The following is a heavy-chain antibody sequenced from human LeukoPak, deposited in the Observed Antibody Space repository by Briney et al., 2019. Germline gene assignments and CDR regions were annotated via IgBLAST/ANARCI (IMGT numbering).Heavy chain of an antibody. Sequence: GSLRLSCVASGFTFRTYVMSWVRQAPGKGLEWVSVISGSGDITYYADSVKGRFTISRENSKNTLYLQMNSLRAEDTAVYYCARVAIALADFAYWGQGTLVTVSP. J-gene: IGHJ4*02. CDR2: ISGSGDIT. CDR1: GFTFRTYV. D-gene: IGHD6-19*01. CDR3: ARVAIALADFAY. V-gene: IGHV3-23*01.